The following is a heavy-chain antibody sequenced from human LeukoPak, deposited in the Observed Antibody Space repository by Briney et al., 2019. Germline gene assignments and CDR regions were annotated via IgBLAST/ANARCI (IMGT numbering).Heavy chain of an antibody. J-gene: IGHJ4*02. D-gene: IGHD3-22*01. CDR3: ARGKFYDNSGYDY. Sequence: GGSLRLSCAASGFTFSSYEMNWVRQAPGQGREWVAYISSSGSTVYYTDSVKGRFTISRDNAKNSLFLQMNSLRAEDTADYYCARGKFYDNSGYDYWGQGTLVTVSS. CDR1: GFTFSSYE. CDR2: ISSSGSTV. V-gene: IGHV3-48*03.